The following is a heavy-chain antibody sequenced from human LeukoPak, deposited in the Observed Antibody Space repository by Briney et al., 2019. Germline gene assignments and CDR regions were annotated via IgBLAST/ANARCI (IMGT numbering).Heavy chain of an antibody. CDR1: GFSLSKVW. CDR3: TTVDYGDLTPAASCDY. J-gene: IGHJ4*02. D-gene: IGHD4-17*01. CDR2: IKTKTDGGTT. Sequence: KPGGSLRLSCTASGFSLSKVWMSWVRQAPGQGLEWVGHIKTKTDGGTTEYVAPVRGRFTISRDDSGDTLYLQMNSLKIEDTAVYYCTTVDYGDLTPAASCDYWGQGTLVTVSS. V-gene: IGHV3-15*01.